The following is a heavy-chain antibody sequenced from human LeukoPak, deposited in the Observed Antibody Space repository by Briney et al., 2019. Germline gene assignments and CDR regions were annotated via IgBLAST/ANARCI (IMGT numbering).Heavy chain of an antibody. D-gene: IGHD5-12*01. CDR3: ARVDDSGYGKFDP. CDR1: GDSISSGDYY. CDR2: IYYSGST. J-gene: IGHJ5*02. V-gene: IGHV4-31*03. Sequence: PSETLSLTCNVSGDSISSGDYYWSWIRQHPGKGLEWIGYIYYSGSTYYNPSLKSRLTISVDTSKNQFSLELSSVTAADTAVYYCARVDDSGYGKFDPWGQGILVTVSS.